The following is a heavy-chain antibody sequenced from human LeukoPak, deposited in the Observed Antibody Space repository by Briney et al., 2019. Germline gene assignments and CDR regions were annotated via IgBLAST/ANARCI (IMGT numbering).Heavy chain of an antibody. CDR3: ARVCCSGGSSYYFDY. V-gene: IGHV1-18*01. J-gene: IGHJ4*02. CDR2: ISAYNGNT. Sequence: ASVKVSCKASGYTFTSYDISWVRQAPGQGLEWMGWISAYNGNTNYAQKLQGRVTMTTDTSTSTAYMELRSLRSDDTAVYYCARVCCSGGSSYYFDYWGQGTLVTVSS. CDR1: GYTFTSYD. D-gene: IGHD2-15*01.